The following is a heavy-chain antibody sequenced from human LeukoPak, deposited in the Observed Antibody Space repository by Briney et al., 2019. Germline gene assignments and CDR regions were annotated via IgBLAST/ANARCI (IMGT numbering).Heavy chain of an antibody. CDR1: GFTFSIYA. V-gene: IGHV3-21*01. CDR2: ISSSSSYI. D-gene: IGHD6-6*01. Sequence: GGSLRPSCAASGFTFSIYAMNWVRQAPGKGLEWVSSISSSSSYIYYADSVKGRFTISRDNAKNSLYLQMNSLRAEDTAVYYCAREKGGSSSPIDYWGQGTLVTVSS. J-gene: IGHJ4*02. CDR3: AREKGGSSSPIDY.